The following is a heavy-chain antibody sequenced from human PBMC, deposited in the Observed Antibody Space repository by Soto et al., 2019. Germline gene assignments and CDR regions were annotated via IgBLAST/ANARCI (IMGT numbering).Heavy chain of an antibody. CDR2: IYYSGST. D-gene: IGHD6-6*01. Sequence: QVQLQESGPGLVKPSQTLSLTCTVSGGSISSGGYYWSWIRQHPGKGLEWIGYIYYSGSTYYNPSLKSRVTISVDTSKNQFSLKLSSVTAADTAVYYCARDAFVGSSSPDYYYGMDVWGQGTTVTVSS. J-gene: IGHJ6*02. V-gene: IGHV4-31*03. CDR3: ARDAFVGSSSPDYYYGMDV. CDR1: GGSISSGGYY.